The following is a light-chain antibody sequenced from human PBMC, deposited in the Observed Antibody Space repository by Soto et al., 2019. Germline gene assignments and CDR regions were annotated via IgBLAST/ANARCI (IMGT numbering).Light chain of an antibody. Sequence: EIVLTQSPGTLSLSPGERATLSCRASQSVSRRLAWYQHRPGQSPRLLMSGASMRASGVPVRFSGSGSGTSFTLTIRRLEPEDFAIYYCKHYGGTPITFGLGTKVDIK. V-gene: IGKV3-20*01. CDR2: GAS. CDR1: QSVSRR. J-gene: IGKJ1*01. CDR3: KHYGGTPIT.